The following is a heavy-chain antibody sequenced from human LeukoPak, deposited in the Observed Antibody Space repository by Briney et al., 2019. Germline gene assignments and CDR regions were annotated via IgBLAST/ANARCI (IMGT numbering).Heavy chain of an antibody. CDR3: ARDFGYYGSGSYIH. V-gene: IGHV1-2*06. D-gene: IGHD3-10*01. J-gene: IGHJ4*02. CDR1: GYTFTGYY. CDR2: INPNSGGT. Sequence: ASVKVSCKASGYTFTGYYMHWVRQAPGQGLEWMGRINPNSGGTNYAQKFQGRVTMTRDTSNSTAYMELSRLRSDDTAVYYCARDFGYYGSGSYIHWGQGTLVTVSS.